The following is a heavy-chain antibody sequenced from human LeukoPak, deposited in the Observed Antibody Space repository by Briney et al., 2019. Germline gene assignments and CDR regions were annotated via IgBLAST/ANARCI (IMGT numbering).Heavy chain of an antibody. CDR3: AGQYSSSWGYFDY. Sequence: SETLSLTCIVSGSSISSSSYYWGWIRQPPGKGLEWTGSIYYSGSTYYNPSLKSRVTISVDTSKNQFSLKLSSVTAADTAVYYCAGQYSSSWGYFDYWGQGTLVTVSS. V-gene: IGHV4-39*01. CDR2: IYYSGST. J-gene: IGHJ4*02. CDR1: GSSISSSSYY. D-gene: IGHD6-13*01.